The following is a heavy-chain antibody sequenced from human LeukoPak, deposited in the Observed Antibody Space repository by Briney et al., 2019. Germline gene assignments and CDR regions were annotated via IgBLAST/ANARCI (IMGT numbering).Heavy chain of an antibody. J-gene: IGHJ4*02. D-gene: IGHD3-3*01. Sequence: GGSLRLSCAVSGFTFSAYAMAWVRQAPGKGLEWVSSITSSSTYIYYADSVKGRFTISRDNAKNSLYLQMNSLRAEDTAVYYCARDLRPDYWGQGTLVTVSS. V-gene: IGHV3-21*01. CDR3: ARDLRPDY. CDR2: ITSSSTYI. CDR1: GFTFSAYA.